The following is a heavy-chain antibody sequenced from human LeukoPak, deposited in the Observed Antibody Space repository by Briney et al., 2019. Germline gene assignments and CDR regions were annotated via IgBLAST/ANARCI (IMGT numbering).Heavy chain of an antibody. Sequence: GGSLRLSCAASGFPFSNYWMHWVRQAPGKGLVWVSRVNSDGSTTNYADSVKGRFTISRDSAENTLYMRMNSLRPEDTAVYYCARGYYSSSRFDSWGQGTLVTVSS. CDR2: VNSDGSTT. D-gene: IGHD6-13*01. CDR1: GFPFSNYW. V-gene: IGHV3-74*01. J-gene: IGHJ4*02. CDR3: ARGYYSSSRFDS.